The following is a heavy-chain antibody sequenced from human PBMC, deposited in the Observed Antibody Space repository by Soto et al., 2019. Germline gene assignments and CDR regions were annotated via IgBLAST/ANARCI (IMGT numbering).Heavy chain of an antibody. J-gene: IGHJ6*02. CDR3: AKALVGPYYYYYGMDV. Sequence: VGSLRLSCAASGFTFSSYAMSWVRQAPGKGLEWVSAISGSGGSTYYADSVKGRFTISRDNSKNTLYLQMNSLRAEDTAVYYCAKALVGPYYYYYGMDVWGQGTTVTVSS. D-gene: IGHD2-8*02. V-gene: IGHV3-23*01. CDR2: ISGSGGST. CDR1: GFTFSSYA.